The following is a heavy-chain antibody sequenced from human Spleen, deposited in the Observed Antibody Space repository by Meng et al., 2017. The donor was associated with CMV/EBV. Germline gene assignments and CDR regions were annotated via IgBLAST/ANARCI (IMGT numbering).Heavy chain of an antibody. Sequence: GGSLRLSCAASGFSVSSKSMNWVRQAPGKGLEWVSHISSGGSSIYYADSVRGRFIISRDNAKNSLYLQMNSLRVEDTAVYYCARDPYSGSYIPDYWGQGTLVTVS. CDR3: ARDPYSGSYIPDY. CDR2: ISSGGSSI. V-gene: IGHV3-48*01. CDR1: GFSVSSKS. J-gene: IGHJ4*02. D-gene: IGHD1-26*01.